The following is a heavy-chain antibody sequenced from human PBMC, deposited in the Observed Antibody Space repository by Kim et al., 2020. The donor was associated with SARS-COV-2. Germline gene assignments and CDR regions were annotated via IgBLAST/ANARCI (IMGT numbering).Heavy chain of an antibody. Sequence: GGSLRLSCAASGFTFSSYAMSWVRQSPGKGREWGSAISGSGGSTYYADSVKGRFTISRDKSKNTLYLQMNSLRAEDTAVYYCAKRLDRFQRGYGDHSFDSWGEGALGTVSS. CDR1: GFTFSSYA. V-gene: IGHV3-23*01. D-gene: IGHD4-17*01. J-gene: IGHJ4*02. CDR3: AKRLDRFQRGYGDHSFDS. CDR2: ISGSGGST.